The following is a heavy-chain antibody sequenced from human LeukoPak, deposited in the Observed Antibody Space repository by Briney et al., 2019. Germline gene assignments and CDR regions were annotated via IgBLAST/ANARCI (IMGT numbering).Heavy chain of an antibody. V-gene: IGHV3-7*03. J-gene: IGHJ3*02. CDR1: GFTFNSYW. D-gene: IGHD3-22*01. CDR2: IKEDGSKK. Sequence: GGSLRLSCEVSGFTFNSYWMDWVRQAPGKGLEWVANIKEDGSKKYYVDSVKGRFTISRDNAKNSLYLQMNSLRVEDTAVYYCARDYYDSSGYRAFDIWGQGTMVTVSS. CDR3: ARDYYDSSGYRAFDI.